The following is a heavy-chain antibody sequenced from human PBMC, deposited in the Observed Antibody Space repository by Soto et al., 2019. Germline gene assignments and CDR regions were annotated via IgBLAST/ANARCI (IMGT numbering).Heavy chain of an antibody. V-gene: IGHV3-30*18. Sequence: QVQLVESGGGVVQPGRSLRLSCAASGFTFSSYGMHWVRQAPGKGLEWVAVISYDGSNKYYADSVKGRFTISRDNSKNTRYLQMNSLRAEDTAVYYCAKQRYLPYSTFRYYYYYYGMDVWGQGTTVTVSS. J-gene: IGHJ6*02. D-gene: IGHD4-4*01. CDR3: AKQRYLPYSTFRYYYYYYGMDV. CDR2: ISYDGSNK. CDR1: GFTFSSYG.